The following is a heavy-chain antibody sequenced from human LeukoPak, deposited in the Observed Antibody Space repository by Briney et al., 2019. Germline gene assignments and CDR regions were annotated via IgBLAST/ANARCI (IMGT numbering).Heavy chain of an antibody. CDR3: AREGAVADYIDY. V-gene: IGHV3-7*01. J-gene: IGHJ4*02. CDR2: IKEDGREK. D-gene: IGHD6-19*01. CDR1: GFTFSSYE. Sequence: GGSLRLSCAASGFTFSSYEMNWVRQAPGKGLEWVANIKEDGREKYYVDSVKGRFTISRDNAKNSLYLQMNNLRAEDTTVYYCAREGAVADYIDYWGQGTLVTVSS.